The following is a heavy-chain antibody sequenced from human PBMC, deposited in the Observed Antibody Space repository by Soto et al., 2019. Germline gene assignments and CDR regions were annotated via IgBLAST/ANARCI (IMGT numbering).Heavy chain of an antibody. J-gene: IGHJ4*02. CDR2: IWYDGSNK. V-gene: IGHV3-33*01. D-gene: IGHD5-18*01. CDR1: VFTFSSYG. Sequence: WWSLRLSCSASVFTFSSYGMHWVRQAPGKGLEWVAVIWYDGSNKYYADSVKGRFTISRDNSKNTLYLQMNSLRAEDTAVYYCARWIQLWHPFDYWGQGTLVTVSS. CDR3: ARWIQLWHPFDY.